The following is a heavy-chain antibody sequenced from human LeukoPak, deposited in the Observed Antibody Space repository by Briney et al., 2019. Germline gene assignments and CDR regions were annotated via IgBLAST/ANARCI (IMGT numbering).Heavy chain of an antibody. J-gene: IGHJ4*02. D-gene: IGHD3-10*01. CDR3: ATAGPISGRHNYFDS. CDR1: GGSITGSY. Sequence: SETLSLTCSVSGGSITGSYWSWLRQPPGQGLEYIGYIYYSGSTNYNPSLKSRVTISVDTSKNPFSLKLTSVNAADTAVYYCATAGPISGRHNYFDSWGQGTLVTVSS. CDR2: IYYSGST. V-gene: IGHV4-59*01.